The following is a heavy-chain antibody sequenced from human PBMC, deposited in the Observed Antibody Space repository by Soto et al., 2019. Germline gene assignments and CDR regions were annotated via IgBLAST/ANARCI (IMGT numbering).Heavy chain of an antibody. V-gene: IGHV4-31*03. Sequence: SESLSLTCTVSGGSISSGGYYWSWIRQHPGKGLEWIGYIYYSGSTYYNPSLKSRVTISVDTSKNQFSLKLSSVTAADTDVYYCARGGWFGNYGLDVWGQGTTVTVSS. CDR2: IYYSGST. J-gene: IGHJ6*02. CDR1: GGSISSGGYY. D-gene: IGHD3-10*01. CDR3: ARGGWFGNYGLDV.